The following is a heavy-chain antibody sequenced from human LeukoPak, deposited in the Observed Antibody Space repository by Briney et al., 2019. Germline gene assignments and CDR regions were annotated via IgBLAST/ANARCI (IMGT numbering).Heavy chain of an antibody. CDR2: ISGSGGST. CDR1: GFTFSSYA. CDR3: ARDQLVATTDYYYGMDV. Sequence: GGSLRLSCAASGFTFSSYAMSWVRQAPGKGLEWVSAISGSGGSTYYADSVKGRFAISRDNSKNTLYLQLSSLTAEDTAVYYCARDQLVATTDYYYGMDVWGQGTTVTVSS. D-gene: IGHD5-12*01. J-gene: IGHJ6*02. V-gene: IGHV3-23*01.